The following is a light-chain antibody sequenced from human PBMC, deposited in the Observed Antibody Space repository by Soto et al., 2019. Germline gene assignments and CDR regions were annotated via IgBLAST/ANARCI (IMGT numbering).Light chain of an antibody. CDR2: HAS. CDR3: QQYNKWPLT. J-gene: IGKJ4*01. Sequence: EIVMTQSPPTLSVSPGERATLSCRASQSVSNNLAWYKQKPGQAPRLLIYHASTRATGIPARFSGSGSGTEFTLTIRSLQSEDFAVDYCQQYNKWPLTCGGGTKVELK. CDR1: QSVSNN. V-gene: IGKV3-15*01.